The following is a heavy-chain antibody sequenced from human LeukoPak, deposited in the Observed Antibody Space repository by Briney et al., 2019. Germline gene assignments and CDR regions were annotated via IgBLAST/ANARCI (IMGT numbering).Heavy chain of an antibody. D-gene: IGHD5-24*01. CDR3: ARGPMSRDGYNYAIY. CDR2: MNPNSGNT. Sequence: GASVKVSCKASGYTFTSYDINWVRQATGQGLEWMGWMNPNSGNTGYAQKFQGRVTITRNTSISTAYMELSSLRSEDTAVYYCARGPMSRDGYNYAIYWGQGTLVTVSS. CDR1: GYTFTSYD. J-gene: IGHJ4*02. V-gene: IGHV1-8*03.